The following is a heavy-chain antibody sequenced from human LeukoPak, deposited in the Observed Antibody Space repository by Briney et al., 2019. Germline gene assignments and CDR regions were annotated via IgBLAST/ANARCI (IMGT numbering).Heavy chain of an antibody. Sequence: AGGSLRLSCAASGFTFSSYWMSWVRQAPGKGLEWVAFIRYDGSNKYYADSVKGRFTISRDNSKNTLYLQMNSLRAEDTAVYYCAKDLYPDYFNYGMDVWGQGTTVTVSS. V-gene: IGHV3-30*02. J-gene: IGHJ6*02. CDR1: GFTFSSYW. CDR2: IRYDGSNK. CDR3: AKDLYPDYFNYGMDV. D-gene: IGHD2/OR15-2a*01.